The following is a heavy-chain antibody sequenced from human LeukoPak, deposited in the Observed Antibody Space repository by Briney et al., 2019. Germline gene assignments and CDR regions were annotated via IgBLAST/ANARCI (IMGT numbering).Heavy chain of an antibody. D-gene: IGHD2-15*01. Sequence: GGSLRLSCAASGFTFSSYVMSWVRQAPGKGLEWVSTISGNGRNTYYADSVKGRYTISRDNSKITLYLEMNSLRAEDTAVYYCARGRGVYGYWYFDLWGRGTLVTVSS. V-gene: IGHV3-23*01. CDR3: ARGRGVYGYWYFDL. J-gene: IGHJ2*01. CDR2: ISGNGRNT. CDR1: GFTFSSYV.